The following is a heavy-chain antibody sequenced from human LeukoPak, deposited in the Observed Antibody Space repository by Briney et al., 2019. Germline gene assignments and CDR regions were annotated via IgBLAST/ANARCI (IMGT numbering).Heavy chain of an antibody. CDR1: GYTFTDYY. CDR3: ARGRIVEGPDY. CDR2: INPNSGDT. D-gene: IGHD1-26*01. Sequence: ASVKVSCKASGYTFTDYYMHWVRQAPGQGLEWMGWINPNSGDTNYAQKFQGRVTMTRDTSVSTAYMELSSLTSDDTAVYYCARGRIVEGPDYWGQGTLVTVSS. V-gene: IGHV1-2*02. J-gene: IGHJ4*02.